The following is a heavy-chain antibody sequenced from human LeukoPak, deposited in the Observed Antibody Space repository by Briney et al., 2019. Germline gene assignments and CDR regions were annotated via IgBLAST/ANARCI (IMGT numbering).Heavy chain of an antibody. CDR1: GFTFSSYW. CDR3: ARDLAGPPQEAFDI. Sequence: GGSLRLSCPASGFTFSSYWMTWVRQAPGKGLEGVANIRQDGSEKSSVDSVRGRFTISRDNAENSLFLQMNSLRAEDTAVYYCARDLAGPPQEAFDIWGQGTMVTVSS. V-gene: IGHV3-7*01. CDR2: IRQDGSEK. J-gene: IGHJ3*02.